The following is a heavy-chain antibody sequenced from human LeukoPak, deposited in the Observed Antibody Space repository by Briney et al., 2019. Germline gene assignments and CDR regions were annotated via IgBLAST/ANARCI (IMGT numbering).Heavy chain of an antibody. CDR2: IYTSGST. D-gene: IGHD3/OR15-3a*01. CDR3: ARDGGLHLDRWCDY. J-gene: IGHJ4*02. Sequence: SETLSLTCTVSGGSISSYYWSWIRQPAGKGLEWIGRIYTSGSTNYNPSLKSRVTMSVDTSKNQFSLKLSSVTAADTAVYYCARDGGLHLDRWCDYWGQGTRVTVSS. V-gene: IGHV4-4*07. CDR1: GGSISSYY.